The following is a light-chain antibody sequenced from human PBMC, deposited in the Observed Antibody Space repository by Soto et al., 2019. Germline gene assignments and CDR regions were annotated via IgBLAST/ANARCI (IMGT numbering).Light chain of an antibody. Sequence: DIQMTQSPSSVSASVGDRVTITCRASQDINKWLAWYQQKPGTAPKLLIYSASSLYTGVPSRFSGSGSGTDFTLTISSLHPEDFATYYCQQANTFALTFGGGTKVDI. J-gene: IGKJ4*01. CDR2: SAS. V-gene: IGKV1-12*01. CDR1: QDINKW. CDR3: QQANTFALT.